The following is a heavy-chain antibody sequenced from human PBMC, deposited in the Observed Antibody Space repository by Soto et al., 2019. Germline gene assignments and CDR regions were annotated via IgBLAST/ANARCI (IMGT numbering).Heavy chain of an antibody. CDR1: GYTFTSYG. CDR3: ARVTAEGITGTTWFDP. Sequence: ASVKVSCKASGYTFTSYGISWVRQAPGQGLEWMGWISVYNGNTNYAQKLQGRVTMTTDTSTSTAYMELRSLRSDDTAVYYCARVTAEGITGTTWFDPWGQGTLVTVSS. V-gene: IGHV1-18*01. CDR2: ISVYNGNT. J-gene: IGHJ5*02. D-gene: IGHD1-7*01.